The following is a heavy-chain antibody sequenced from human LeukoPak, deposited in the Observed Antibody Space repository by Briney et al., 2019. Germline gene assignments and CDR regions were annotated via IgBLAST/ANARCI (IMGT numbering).Heavy chain of an antibody. CDR1: GGTFSSYA. CDR2: IIPIFGTA. Sequence: SVKVSCKASGGTFSSYAISWVRQAPGQGLEWMGRIIPIFGTANYAQKFQGRVTITTDESTSTAYMELSSLRSEDTAAYYCAREGVVDGLNWFDPWGQGTLVTVSS. CDR3: AREGVVDGLNWFDP. J-gene: IGHJ5*02. V-gene: IGHV1-69*05. D-gene: IGHD2-15*01.